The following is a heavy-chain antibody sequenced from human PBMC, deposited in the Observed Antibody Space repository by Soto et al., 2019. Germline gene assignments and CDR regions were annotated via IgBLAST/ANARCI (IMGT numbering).Heavy chain of an antibody. D-gene: IGHD3-16*02. CDR2: INPNSGGT. CDR3: ARGVMITFGGVIFDFDY. J-gene: IGHJ4*02. Sequence: GASVTVSCPASGYTFTGYYMHCVRQAAGQGLEWMGWINPNSGGTNYAQKFQGRVTMTRDTSISTAYMELSRLRSDDTAVYYCARGVMITFGGVIFDFDYWGQGTLVTVSS. V-gene: IGHV1-2*02. CDR1: GYTFTGYY.